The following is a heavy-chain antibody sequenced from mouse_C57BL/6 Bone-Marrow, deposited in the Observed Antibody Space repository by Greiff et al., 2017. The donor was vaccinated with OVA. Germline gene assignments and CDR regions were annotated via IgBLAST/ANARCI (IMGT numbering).Heavy chain of an antibody. CDR2: IHPNSGST. J-gene: IGHJ2*01. CDR3: ARLRLFDGYSFDY. Sequence: VQLQQSGAELVKPGASVKLSCKASGYTFTSYWMHWVKQRPGQGLEWIGMIHPNSGSTNYNEKFKSKATLTVDKSSSTAYMQLSSLTSEDSAVYYCARLRLFDGYSFDYWGQGTTLTVSS. CDR1: GYTFTSYW. D-gene: IGHD2-3*01. V-gene: IGHV1-64*01.